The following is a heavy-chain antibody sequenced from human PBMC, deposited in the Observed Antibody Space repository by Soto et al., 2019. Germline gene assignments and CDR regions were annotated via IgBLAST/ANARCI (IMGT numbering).Heavy chain of an antibody. CDR3: ARGESVVGDY. CDR2: INASNGNT. V-gene: IGHV1-3*01. J-gene: IGHJ4*02. Sequence: ASVKVSCKDCGYAITCYAMHWVRQATGQRLEWMGWINASNGNTKCSQKFQDRVTITRDTSASTAYMELSSLRFEDTAVYYCARGESVVGDYWGQGTLVTGSS. CDR1: GYAITCYA. D-gene: IGHD2-15*01.